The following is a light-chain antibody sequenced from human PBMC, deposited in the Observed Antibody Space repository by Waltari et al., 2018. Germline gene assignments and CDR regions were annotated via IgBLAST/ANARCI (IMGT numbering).Light chain of an antibody. Sequence: QSVLTQAPSASGTPGQTVTISCFGSRSNIGNSYVYWYQHLPGTAPKLLIYWNHQGPSGIPDRFSASKSDTSASLIITGLRSEDEADYFCAAWLESLSGWVFGGGTKLTVL. CDR2: WNH. V-gene: IGLV1-47*01. CDR1: RSNIGNSY. J-gene: IGLJ3*02. CDR3: AAWLESLSGWV.